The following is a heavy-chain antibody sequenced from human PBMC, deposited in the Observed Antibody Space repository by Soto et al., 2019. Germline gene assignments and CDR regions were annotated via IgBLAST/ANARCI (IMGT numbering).Heavy chain of an antibody. V-gene: IGHV4-31*03. CDR1: VGSISSGGYY. CDR3: ALSSGYYFNWFDP. Sequence: SETLSLTCTVSVGSISSGGYYWSWIRQHPGKGLEWIGYIYYSGSTYYNPSLKSRVTISVDTSKNQFSLKLSSVTAADTAVYYCALSSGYYFNWFDPWGQGTLVTVSS. CDR2: IYYSGST. J-gene: IGHJ5*02. D-gene: IGHD3-22*01.